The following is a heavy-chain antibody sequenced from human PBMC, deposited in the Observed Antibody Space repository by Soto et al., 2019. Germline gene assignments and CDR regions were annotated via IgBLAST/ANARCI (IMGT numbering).Heavy chain of an antibody. D-gene: IGHD3-10*01. V-gene: IGHV4-4*01. Sequence: TLSLTCAVSGVSLTSGNWWTWVRQSPQRGLEYIGEIFHDGTANYYPSFERRVAMSVDTSRNQFSLKLTSVTAADTAVYFCARLVYDTRLNYMYFDFWGPGTLVTVSS. CDR1: GVSLTSGNW. CDR3: ARLVYDTRLNYMYFDF. J-gene: IGHJ4*02. CDR2: IFHDGTA.